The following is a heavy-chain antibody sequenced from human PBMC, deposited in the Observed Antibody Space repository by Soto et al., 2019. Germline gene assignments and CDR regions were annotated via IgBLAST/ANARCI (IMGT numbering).Heavy chain of an antibody. CDR2: INDRGSI. Sequence: QVQLQQWGAGPLRPLETLSLTCGVSGGSFSGYYWAWIRQSPGKGLEWIGEINDRGSINYNPSLKSRVSISVDTSKNHYSLNLRSATPAETAVYYCARESHDILTGPPWVWYFDLWGRGTLVTVSS. J-gene: IGHJ2*01. CDR1: GGSFSGYY. V-gene: IGHV4-34*01. D-gene: IGHD3-9*01. CDR3: ARESHDILTGPPWVWYFDL.